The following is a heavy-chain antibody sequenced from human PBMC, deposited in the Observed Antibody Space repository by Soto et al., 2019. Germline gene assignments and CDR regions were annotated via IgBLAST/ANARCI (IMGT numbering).Heavy chain of an antibody. CDR2: ITGSDSST. J-gene: IGHJ4*02. CDR1: GFTFTNYA. D-gene: IGHD6-19*01. Sequence: GGSLRLSCAASGFTFTNYAMNWVRQAPGKGLEWVSAITGSDSSTYYADSVKGRYTISRDNSKNTLFLQVNSLRAEDTAVYYCAKDRLAVAGTIGYWGQGT. CDR3: AKDRLAVAGTIGY. V-gene: IGHV3-23*01.